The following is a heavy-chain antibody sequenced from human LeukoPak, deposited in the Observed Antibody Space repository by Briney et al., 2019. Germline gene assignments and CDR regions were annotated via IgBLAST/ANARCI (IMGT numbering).Heavy chain of an antibody. Sequence: PGRSLRLSCAASGFTFSSYGMHWVRQAPGKGLEWVAVISYDGSNKYYADSVKGRFTISRDNSKNTLYLQMNSLRAEDTAVYYCAEDWGAIVPAANNWFDPWGQGTLVTVSS. CDR2: ISYDGSNK. J-gene: IGHJ5*02. CDR3: AEDWGAIVPAANNWFDP. D-gene: IGHD2-2*01. CDR1: GFTFSSYG. V-gene: IGHV3-30*18.